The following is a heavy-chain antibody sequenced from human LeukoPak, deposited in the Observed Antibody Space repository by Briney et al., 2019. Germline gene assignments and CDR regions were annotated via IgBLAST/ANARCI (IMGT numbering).Heavy chain of an antibody. Sequence: ASETLSLTCTVSGGSMSDYYWSWVRQPPGKGLEWIGCIHYSGSTDYNPSLKSRVTMSVDTSKNQFSPKLRSVTAADTAVYYCARVASTGPFDYWGQGTLVTVSS. J-gene: IGHJ4*02. V-gene: IGHV4-59*01. CDR1: GGSMSDYY. D-gene: IGHD2-8*02. CDR2: IHYSGST. CDR3: ARVASTGPFDY.